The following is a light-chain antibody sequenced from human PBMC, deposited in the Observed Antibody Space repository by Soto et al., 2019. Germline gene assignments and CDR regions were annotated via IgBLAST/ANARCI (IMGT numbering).Light chain of an antibody. Sequence: QSVLTQPPSASATPGQRVTISCSGSNSNVGGNSVNWYQHLPGTAPKLLIYSDNQRPSGVPDRFSASKSGTSASLAISGLQSEDEADYYCAAWDGSLGGFVAFGGGTKVTVL. J-gene: IGLJ2*01. CDR2: SDN. CDR1: NSNVGGNS. CDR3: AAWDGSLGGFVA. V-gene: IGLV1-44*01.